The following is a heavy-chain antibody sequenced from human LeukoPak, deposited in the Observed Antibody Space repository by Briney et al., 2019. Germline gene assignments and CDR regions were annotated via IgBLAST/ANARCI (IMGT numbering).Heavy chain of an antibody. V-gene: IGHV3-11*01. CDR1: GFTFSDYY. D-gene: IGHD6-19*01. J-gene: IGHJ6*02. Sequence: PGGSLRLSCAASGFTFSDYYMSWIRKAPGKGLEWVSYISSSGSTICYADSVKGRFTISRDNAKNSLYLQMNSLRAEDTAVYYCARGRWLEPVGYYYGMDVWGQGTTVTVSS. CDR3: ARGRWLEPVGYYYGMDV. CDR2: ISSSGSTI.